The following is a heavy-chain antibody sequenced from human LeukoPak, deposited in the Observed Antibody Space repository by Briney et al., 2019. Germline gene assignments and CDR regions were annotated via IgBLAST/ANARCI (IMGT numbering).Heavy chain of an antibody. J-gene: IGHJ6*03. Sequence: SETLSLTCAVYGGSFSGYYWGWIRQPPGKGLEWIGSIYHSGSTYYNPSLKSRVTISVDTSKNQFSLKLSSVTAADTAVYYCAKVPPGGSYYMDVWGKGTTVTVSS. CDR3: AKVPPGGSYYMDV. D-gene: IGHD2-2*01. V-gene: IGHV4-38-2*01. CDR2: IYHSGST. CDR1: GGSFSGYY.